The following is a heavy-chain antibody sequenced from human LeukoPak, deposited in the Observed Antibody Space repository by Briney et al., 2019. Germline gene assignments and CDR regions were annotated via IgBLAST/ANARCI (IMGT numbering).Heavy chain of an antibody. CDR3: ARFRDYGGNSGLNY. J-gene: IGHJ4*02. V-gene: IGHV4-59*01. CDR2: IYYSGST. CDR1: GGSISSYY. Sequence: SQTLSLTCTVSGGSISSYYWSWIRQPPGKGLEWIGYIYYSGSTNYNPSLKSRVTISVDTSKNQFSLKLSSVTAADTAVYYCARFRDYGGNSGLNYWGQGTLLTVSS. D-gene: IGHD4-23*01.